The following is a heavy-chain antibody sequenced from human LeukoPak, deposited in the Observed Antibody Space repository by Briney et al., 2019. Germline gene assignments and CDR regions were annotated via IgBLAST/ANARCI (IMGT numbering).Heavy chain of an antibody. CDR3: ARLGGYGYFDY. V-gene: IGHV4-59*08. CDR2: IYYSGST. CDR1: DGSINSYY. Sequence: PSETLSLTCTVSDGSINSYYWSWIRQPPGKGLEWLGYIYYSGSTNYNPSLKSRDTISVDTSKTQFSLKLTSVTAADTAVYYCARLGGYGYFDYWGQGTLVTVSS. D-gene: IGHD5-12*01. J-gene: IGHJ4*02.